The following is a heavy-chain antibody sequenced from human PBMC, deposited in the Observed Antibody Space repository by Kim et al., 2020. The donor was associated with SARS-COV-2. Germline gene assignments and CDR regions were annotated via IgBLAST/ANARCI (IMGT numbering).Heavy chain of an antibody. D-gene: IGHD4-4*01. CDR3: ARDPVTRDGYNIYYYYYYRMDV. J-gene: IGHJ6*02. CDR2: INPNSGGT. Sequence: ASVKVSCKASGYTFTGYYMHWVRQAPGQGLEWMGWINPNSGGTNYAQKFQGRVTMTRDTSISTAYMELSRLRSDDTAVYYCARDPVTRDGYNIYYYYYYRMDVWGQGTTVTVSS. V-gene: IGHV1-2*02. CDR1: GYTFTGYY.